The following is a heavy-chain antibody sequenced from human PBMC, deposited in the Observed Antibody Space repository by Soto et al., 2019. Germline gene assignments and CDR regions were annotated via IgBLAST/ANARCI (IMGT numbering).Heavy chain of an antibody. CDR1: GYTFTSYG. Sequence: ASVKVSCKASGYTFTSYGISWVRQAPGQGLEWMGWISAYNGNTNYAQKLQGRVTMTTDTSTSTAYMELRSLRSDDTAVYYCASPYSSSWHYYYYYGMDVWGQGTTVTVSS. D-gene: IGHD6-13*01. J-gene: IGHJ6*02. CDR2: ISAYNGNT. V-gene: IGHV1-18*04. CDR3: ASPYSSSWHYYYYYGMDV.